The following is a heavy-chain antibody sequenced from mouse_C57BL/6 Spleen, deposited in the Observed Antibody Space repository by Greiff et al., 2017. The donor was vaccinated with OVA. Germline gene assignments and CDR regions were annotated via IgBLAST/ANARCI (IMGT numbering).Heavy chain of an antibody. CDR2: IRNKANGYTT. J-gene: IGHJ2*01. CDR1: GFTFTDYY. Sequence: EVKLMESGGGLVQPGGSLSLSCAASGFTFTDYYMSWVRQPPGKALEWLGFIRNKANGYTTEYSASVKGRFTISRDNSQSILYLQMNALRAEDSATYYCAGGDSSGYIDYWGQGTTLTVSS. V-gene: IGHV7-3*01. CDR3: AGGDSSGYIDY. D-gene: IGHD3-2*02.